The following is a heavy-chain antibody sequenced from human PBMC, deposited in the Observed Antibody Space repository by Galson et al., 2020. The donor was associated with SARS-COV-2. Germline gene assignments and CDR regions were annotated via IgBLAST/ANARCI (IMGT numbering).Heavy chain of an antibody. CDR1: GFSLSTSGVG. CDR3: AHSTPLEWLSDAFDI. CDR2: IYWNDDK. J-gene: IGHJ3*02. V-gene: IGHV2-5*01. Sequence: SGPTLVKPTQTLTLTCTFSGFSLSTSGVGVGWIRQPPGKALEWLALIYWNDDKRYSPSLKSRLTITKDTSKNQVVLTMTNMDPVDTATYYCAHSTPLEWLSDAFDIWGQGTMVTVSS. D-gene: IGHD3-3*01.